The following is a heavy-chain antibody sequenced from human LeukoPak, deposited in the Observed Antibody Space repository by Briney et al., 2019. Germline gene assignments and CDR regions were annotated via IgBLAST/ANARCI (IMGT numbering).Heavy chain of an antibody. CDR3: ARGGGSAIPFDY. CDR1: GFTFSSYG. CDR2: ISYDGSNK. Sequence: GGSLRLSCAASGFTFSSYGMHWVRQTPGKGLEWVAVISYDGSNKYYADSVKGRFTISRDNSKNTLYLQMNSLRAEDTAVYYCARGGGSAIPFDYWGQGTLVTVSS. V-gene: IGHV3-30*03. J-gene: IGHJ4*02.